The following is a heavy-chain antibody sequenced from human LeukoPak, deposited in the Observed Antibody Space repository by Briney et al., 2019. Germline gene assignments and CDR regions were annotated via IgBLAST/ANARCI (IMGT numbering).Heavy chain of an antibody. CDR1: GGTFSSYA. CDR2: IIPIFGTA. CDR3: ARRSDEYTNWFDP. Sequence: SVKVSCKASGGTFSSYAISWVRQAPGQGLEWMGGIIPIFGTANYAQKFQGRVTITADKSTSTAYMELSSLRSEDTAVYYCARRSDEYTNWFDPWGQGTLVTVSS. D-gene: IGHD1-1*01. V-gene: IGHV1-69*06. J-gene: IGHJ5*02.